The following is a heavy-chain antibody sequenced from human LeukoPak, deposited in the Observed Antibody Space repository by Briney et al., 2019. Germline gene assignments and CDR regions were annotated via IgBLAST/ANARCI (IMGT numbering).Heavy chain of an antibody. J-gene: IGHJ6*02. CDR3: ARDFQPRYCSSSSCSPA. V-gene: IGHV3-7*03. Sequence: GGSQRLSCAASGFTFRNYWMSWVRQAPGEGLEWVANIRPDGSQKYYVDSARGRFTISRDSAKSSLYLQMSSLRPEDTATYYCARDFQPRYCSSSSCSPAWGQGTTVTVSS. D-gene: IGHD2-2*01. CDR1: GFTFRNYW. CDR2: IRPDGSQK.